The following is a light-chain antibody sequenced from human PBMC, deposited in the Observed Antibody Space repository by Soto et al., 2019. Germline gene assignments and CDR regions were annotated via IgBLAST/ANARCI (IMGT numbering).Light chain of an antibody. CDR1: SSDVGGYNY. CDR2: VVS. J-gene: IGLJ1*01. Sequence: QSALTQPASVSGSPGQSITISCTGTSSDVGGYNYVSWYQQHPGKDPKLMIYVVSNRPSGVSNRFSGSKSGNTASLTISGLQAEDEADYYCSSYTSSSIDYVFGTGTKVTVL. V-gene: IGLV2-14*01. CDR3: SSYTSSSIDYV.